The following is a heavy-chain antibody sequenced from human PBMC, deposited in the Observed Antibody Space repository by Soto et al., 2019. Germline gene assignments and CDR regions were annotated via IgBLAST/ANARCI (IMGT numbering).Heavy chain of an antibody. D-gene: IGHD1-1*01. CDR2: MSHSGGT. J-gene: IGHJ3*02. V-gene: IGHV4-34*01. CDR3: ARVERGTATTVVDAFDI. Sequence: QVQLQQWGAGLLKPSETLSLTCAVYGGFVSSGSYYWSWIRQPPGKGLEWIGEMSHSGGTHFNPSFESLVTISVEASKNQFSLKMGSVTDADTALYYCARVERGTATTVVDAFDIWGPGTMVTVSS. CDR1: GGFVSSGSYY.